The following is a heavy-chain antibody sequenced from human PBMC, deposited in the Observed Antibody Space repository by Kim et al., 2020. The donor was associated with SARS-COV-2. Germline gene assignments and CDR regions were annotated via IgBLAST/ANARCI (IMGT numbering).Heavy chain of an antibody. CDR3: ARCHYYDSGGNYWANSFDF. D-gene: IGHD3-22*01. CDR2: VSPAYSIT. CDR1: GYSFSNFW. J-gene: IGHJ3*01. V-gene: IGHV5-51*01. Sequence: GESLKISCEGSGYSFSNFWIAWVRHMPGKGLEWMGIVSPAYSITKYSPSFQGQVTISADKSISTAFLQWSSLKASDTAMYYCARCHYYDSGGNYWANSFDFWGQGTMVTVSS.